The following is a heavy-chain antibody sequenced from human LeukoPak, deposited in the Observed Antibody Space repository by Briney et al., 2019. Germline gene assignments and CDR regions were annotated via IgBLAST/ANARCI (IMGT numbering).Heavy chain of an antibody. D-gene: IGHD2-2*01. CDR1: GSTFSSYA. J-gene: IGHJ4*02. V-gene: IGHV3-23*01. Sequence: RSGGSLRLSCAASGSTFSSYAMSWVRQAPGKGLEWVSAISGSGGSTYYADSVKGRFTISRDNSKNTLYLQMNSLRAEDTAVYYCARKSSTSMAGYWGQGTLVTVSS. CDR2: ISGSGGST. CDR3: ARKSSTSMAGY.